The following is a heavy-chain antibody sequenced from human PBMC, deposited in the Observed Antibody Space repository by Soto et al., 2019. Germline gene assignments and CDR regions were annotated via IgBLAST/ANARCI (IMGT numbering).Heavy chain of an antibody. V-gene: IGHV1-2*02. CDR2: INSNSGDT. Sequence: QVQLVQSGAEVEKPGASVKVSCKTSGYTFTDYYIHWVRRAPGQGLEWMGWINSNSGDTRSAQRFQDRVTMTRDTSITTAYLELTRLTSDDTAVYYCARVDGTLAGSYFDFWGQGTLITVSA. J-gene: IGHJ4*02. CDR3: ARVDGTLAGSYFDF. CDR1: GYTFTDYY. D-gene: IGHD6-19*01.